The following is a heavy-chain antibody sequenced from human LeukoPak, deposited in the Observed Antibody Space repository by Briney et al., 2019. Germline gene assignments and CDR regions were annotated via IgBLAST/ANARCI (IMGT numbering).Heavy chain of an antibody. Sequence: GGSLRLSCAASGFTFSSYAMSWVRQAPGKGLEWVSAISGSGGSTYYADSVKGRFTISRDNSKNTLYLQMNSLKTEDTAVYYCTRLGVWGSYRDYWGQGTLVTVSS. J-gene: IGHJ4*02. V-gene: IGHV3-23*01. D-gene: IGHD3-16*02. CDR2: ISGSGGST. CDR1: GFTFSSYA. CDR3: TRLGVWGSYRDY.